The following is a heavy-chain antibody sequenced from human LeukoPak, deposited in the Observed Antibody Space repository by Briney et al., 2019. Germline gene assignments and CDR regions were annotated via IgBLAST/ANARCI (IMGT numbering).Heavy chain of an antibody. CDR3: ASHLPYYYGMDV. J-gene: IGHJ6*02. CDR1: GFTFRNYA. CDR2: ISGSGGDT. V-gene: IGHV3-23*01. Sequence: GGSLRLSCAASGFTFRNYAMSWVRQAPGKGLEWVSAISGSGGDTYYADSVKGRFTISRHNSKNTLYLQVNSLRAEDTAVYYCASHLPYYYGMDVWGQGTTVTVS. D-gene: IGHD3-3*02.